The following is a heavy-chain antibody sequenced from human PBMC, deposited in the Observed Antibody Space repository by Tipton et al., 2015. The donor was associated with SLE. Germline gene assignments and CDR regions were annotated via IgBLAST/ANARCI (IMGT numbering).Heavy chain of an antibody. CDR3: ASYCSSTSCYWGDAFDI. D-gene: IGHD2-2*01. Sequence: TLSLTCTVSGGSISSGSYYWSWIRQPAGKGLEWIGRIYTSGSTKYNPSLKSRVTISVDTSKNQFSLKLSSVTAADTAVYYCASYCSSTSCYWGDAFDIWGQGTMVTVSS. CDR1: GGSISSGSYY. CDR2: IYTSGST. V-gene: IGHV4-61*02. J-gene: IGHJ3*02.